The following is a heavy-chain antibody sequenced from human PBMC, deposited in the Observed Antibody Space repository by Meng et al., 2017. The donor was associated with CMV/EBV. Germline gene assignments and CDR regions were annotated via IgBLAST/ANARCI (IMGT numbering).Heavy chain of an antibody. D-gene: IGHD5-12*01. CDR3: ARDSGYDYMSYYFDY. CDR2: ISSSGSTI. Sequence: GESLKISCAASGFTFSDYYMSWIRQAPGKGLEWVSYISSSGSTIYYADSVKGRFTISRDNAKNSLYLQMNSLRAEDTAVYYCARDSGYDYMSYYFDYWGQGTLVTVSS. J-gene: IGHJ4*02. CDR1: GFTFSDYY. V-gene: IGHV3-11*04.